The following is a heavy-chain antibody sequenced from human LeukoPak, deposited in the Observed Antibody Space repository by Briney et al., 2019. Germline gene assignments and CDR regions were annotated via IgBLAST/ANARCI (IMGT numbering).Heavy chain of an antibody. Sequence: GGSLRLSCAASGFTFSSDGMHWVRQAPGKGLEWVAVISYDGSNKYYADSVKGRFTISRDNSKNTLYLQMNSLRAEDTAVYYCAKDQGYWGQGTLVTVSS. CDR3: AKDQGY. CDR1: GFTFSSDG. J-gene: IGHJ4*02. V-gene: IGHV3-30*18. CDR2: ISYDGSNK.